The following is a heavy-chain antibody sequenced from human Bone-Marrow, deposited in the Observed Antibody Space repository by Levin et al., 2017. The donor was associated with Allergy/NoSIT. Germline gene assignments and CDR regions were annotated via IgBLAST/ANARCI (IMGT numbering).Heavy chain of an antibody. Sequence: SETLSLTCTVSGASIKTYYWNWIRQPPGKGLEWIGHFENSGSTNYNPSLMSRVTISVNTANNQFSLKMTSVTAADTAVYYCARRPLGSLSSWNFDYWGQGILVTVSS. D-gene: IGHD6-13*01. V-gene: IGHV4-59*01. CDR1: GASIKTYY. CDR3: ARRPLGSLSSWNFDY. J-gene: IGHJ4*02. CDR2: FENSGST.